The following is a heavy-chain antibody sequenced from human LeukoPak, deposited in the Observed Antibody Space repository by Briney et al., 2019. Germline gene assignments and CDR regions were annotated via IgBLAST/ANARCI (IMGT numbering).Heavy chain of an antibody. Sequence: ASVKVSCKASGYTFTGYYMHWVRQAPGQGLEWMGWINPNSGGTNYAQKFQGRVTMTRDTSISTAYMELSRLRSDDTAVYYCARVPGDDYYFDSWGQGTLVTVSS. V-gene: IGHV1-2*02. CDR2: INPNSGGT. J-gene: IGHJ4*02. CDR1: GYTFTGYY. D-gene: IGHD7-27*01. CDR3: ARVPGDDYYFDS.